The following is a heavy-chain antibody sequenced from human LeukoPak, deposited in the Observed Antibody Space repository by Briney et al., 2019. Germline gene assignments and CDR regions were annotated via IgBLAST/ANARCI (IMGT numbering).Heavy chain of an antibody. V-gene: IGHV3-23*01. Sequence: GGSLRLSCAASGFTFSSYAMSWVRQAPGKGLEWVSVISGSGGSTYYADSVEGRFTISRDNSKNTVYLQMNSLRAEDTAVYYCAKDQDGNTAMVVSYWGQGTLVTVSS. CDR3: AKDQDGNTAMVVSY. J-gene: IGHJ4*02. CDR2: ISGSGGST. CDR1: GFTFSSYA. D-gene: IGHD5-18*01.